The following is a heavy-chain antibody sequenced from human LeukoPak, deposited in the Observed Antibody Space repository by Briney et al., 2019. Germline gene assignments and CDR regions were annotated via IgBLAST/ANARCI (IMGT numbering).Heavy chain of an antibody. CDR2: IYSSGST. J-gene: IGHJ4*02. CDR1: GGSIRGYY. Sequence: SETLSLTCNVSGGSIRGYYWSWIRQPPEKGLEWIGYIYSSGSTNYNPSLKSRVTMSVDTSKNQFSLKVSSVTAADTAVYYCASPYNSGSGGFDYWGQGTLVTVSS. D-gene: IGHD6-19*01. V-gene: IGHV4-59*01. CDR3: ASPYNSGSGGFDY.